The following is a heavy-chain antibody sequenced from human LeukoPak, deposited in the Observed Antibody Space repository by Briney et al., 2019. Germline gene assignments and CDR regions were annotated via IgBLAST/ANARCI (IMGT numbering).Heavy chain of an antibody. D-gene: IGHD4-17*01. J-gene: IGHJ2*01. CDR1: GGTFSYHA. V-gene: IGHV1-69*05. Sequence: SVKVSCKASGGTFSYHAISWVRQAPGQGLEWIGGIIPVFGTVTYAQKFQSRVTITTDVSTTTAYMDLSSLRSEDTAVYYCARSEYGDYPHVIWYFDLWGRGTLVTVSS. CDR3: ARSEYGDYPHVIWYFDL. CDR2: IIPVFGTV.